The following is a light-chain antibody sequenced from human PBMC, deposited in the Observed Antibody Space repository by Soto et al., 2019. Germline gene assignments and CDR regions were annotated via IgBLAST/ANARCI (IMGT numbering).Light chain of an antibody. Sequence: EIVMKQSPATLSVSPGERATLSCRASQSVSSNLAWYQQKPGQAPRLLIYGASTRATGIPARFSGSGSGTEFTLTISSLQSEDFATYYCQHYNSYPLTFGGGTKVDIK. CDR3: QHYNSYPLT. CDR2: GAS. CDR1: QSVSSN. V-gene: IGKV3-15*01. J-gene: IGKJ4*01.